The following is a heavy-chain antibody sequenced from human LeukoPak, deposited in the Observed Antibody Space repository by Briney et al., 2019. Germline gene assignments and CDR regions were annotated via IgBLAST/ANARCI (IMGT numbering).Heavy chain of an antibody. CDR3: ARSPPPAAVAAFHYFDY. CDR2: IYYSGST. V-gene: IGHV4-59*12. Sequence: PSETLSLTCTVSGGSISSYYWSWIRQPPGKGLEWIGYIYYSGSTNYNPSLKSRVTISVDTSKNQFSLKLSSVTAADTAVYYCARSPPPAAVAAFHYFDYWGQGTLVTVSS. CDR1: GGSISSYY. J-gene: IGHJ4*02. D-gene: IGHD6-19*01.